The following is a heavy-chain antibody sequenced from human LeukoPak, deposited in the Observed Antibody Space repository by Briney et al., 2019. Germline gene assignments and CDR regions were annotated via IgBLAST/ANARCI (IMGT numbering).Heavy chain of an antibody. CDR3: AEAYSYVNY. CDR2: IKHDGSEK. J-gene: IGHJ4*02. D-gene: IGHD5-18*01. Sequence: PGGSLRLSYAASGFTFSKYWMTWVRQAPGKGLEWVANIKHDGSEKYYVDSVEGRFTISRDNAKNSLYLQMNSLRAEDTAVYYCAEAYSYVNYWGQGALVTVSS. V-gene: IGHV3-7*01. CDR1: GFTFSKYW.